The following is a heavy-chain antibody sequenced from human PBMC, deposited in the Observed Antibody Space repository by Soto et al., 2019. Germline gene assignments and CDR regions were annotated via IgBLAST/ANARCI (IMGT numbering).Heavy chain of an antibody. CDR2: ITSDGKKT. Sequence: QVQLVESGGRVVQTGTSLRLSCVASGFSFASFAMHWGRQTPGGGPEWVASITSDGKKTYYADFAKGRVTISRDNAKNRIFLEMHRLGPEDTAVYFCARDPGSDFWSGVFDTWGQGTVVSVSS. CDR1: GFSFASFA. D-gene: IGHD3-3*01. CDR3: ARDPGSDFWSGVFDT. V-gene: IGHV3-30*04. J-gene: IGHJ5*02.